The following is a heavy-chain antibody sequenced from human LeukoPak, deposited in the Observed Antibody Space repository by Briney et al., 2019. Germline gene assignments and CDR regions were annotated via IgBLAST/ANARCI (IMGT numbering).Heavy chain of an antibody. Sequence: ASVKVSCKASGYTFTSYGLSWVRQAPGQGLEWMGWISAYNGNTNYAQKLQGRVTMTTDTSTSTAYMELRSLRSDDTAVYYCARALYYYDSSGYDYWGQGTLVTVSS. V-gene: IGHV1-18*01. CDR3: ARALYYYDSSGYDY. D-gene: IGHD3-22*01. CDR1: GYTFTSYG. CDR2: ISAYNGNT. J-gene: IGHJ4*02.